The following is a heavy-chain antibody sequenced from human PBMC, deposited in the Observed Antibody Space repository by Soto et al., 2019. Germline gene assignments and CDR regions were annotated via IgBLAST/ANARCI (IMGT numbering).Heavy chain of an antibody. J-gene: IGHJ4*02. V-gene: IGHV4-30-4*01. CDR2: IYYSGST. CDR3: ARDDWDGYNSFDY. CDR1: GGSISSGDYY. D-gene: IGHD5-12*01. Sequence: QVQLQESGPGLVKPSQTLSLTCTVSGGSISSGDYYWSWIRQPPGKGLEWIGYIYYSGSTYYNPSLKSLVTISVDTSKNQFSLKLSSVTAADTAVYYCARDDWDGYNSFDYWGQGTLVTVSS.